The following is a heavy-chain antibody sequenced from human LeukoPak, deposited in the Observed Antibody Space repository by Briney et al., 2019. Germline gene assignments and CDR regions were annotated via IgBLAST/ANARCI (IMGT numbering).Heavy chain of an antibody. CDR2: INHSGST. J-gene: IGHJ4*02. D-gene: IGHD3-22*01. CDR3: ASAYDSSGYPIDY. CDR1: GGSFSGYY. Sequence: PSETLSLTCAVYGGSFSGYYWSWIRQPPGKGLEWIGEINHSGSTNYNPSLKSRVTISVDTSKNQFSLKLSSVTAADTAVHYCASAYDSSGYPIDYWGQGTLVTVSS. V-gene: IGHV4-34*01.